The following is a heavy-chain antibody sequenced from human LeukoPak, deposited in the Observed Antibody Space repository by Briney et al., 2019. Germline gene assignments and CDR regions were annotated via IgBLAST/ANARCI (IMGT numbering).Heavy chain of an antibody. J-gene: IGHJ6*03. CDR1: DDSITMYY. D-gene: IGHD3-22*01. V-gene: IGHV4-59*01. CDR3: ARLDYFDSSGYDQPSYNYYFYYMDV. CDR2: VDHTGST. Sequence: SETLSLTCSVSDDSITMYYWTWIRQPPGKGLEWIGYVDHTGSTNFNPSLNGRVSISRDTSKNLFSLRLRSVTAADTAVYYCARLDYFDSSGYDQPSYNYYFYYMDVWGKGTTVSISS.